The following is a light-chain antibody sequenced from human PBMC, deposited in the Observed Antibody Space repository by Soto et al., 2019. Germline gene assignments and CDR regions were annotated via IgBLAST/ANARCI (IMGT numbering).Light chain of an antibody. CDR1: QSISSW. J-gene: IGKJ1*01. CDR2: KAS. CDR3: QQYNGYSQT. V-gene: IGKV1-5*03. Sequence: DIQMTQSPSTLSASVGDRVTITCRASQSISSWLAWYQLKPGKTPKVLIYKASSLESGVPSRFSGSGSGTEFTLTISSLEPDDFATYYCQQYNGYSQTFGQGTKVEIK.